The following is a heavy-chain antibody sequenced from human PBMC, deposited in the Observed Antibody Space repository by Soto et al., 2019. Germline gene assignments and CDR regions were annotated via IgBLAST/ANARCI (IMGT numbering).Heavy chain of an antibody. CDR2: IKGDGSET. V-gene: IGHV3-74*01. CDR3: LRGNSGYGNFDY. Sequence: GGSLRLSCAASGFTFSSYWMHWVRQAPGKWLVWVSRIKGDGSETNYADSVKGRFTISRDNAKNTLYLQLNSLRAEDTAVYYCLRGNSGYGNFDYWGQGXRVTVYS. CDR1: GFTFSSYW. D-gene: IGHD5-12*01. J-gene: IGHJ4*02.